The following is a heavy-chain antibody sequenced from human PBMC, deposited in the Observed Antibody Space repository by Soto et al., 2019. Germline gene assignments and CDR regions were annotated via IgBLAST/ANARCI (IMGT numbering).Heavy chain of an antibody. Sequence: SETLSLTCTVSGGSISSGDYYWSWIRQPPGKGLEWIGYIYYSGSTYYNSSLKSRVTISVDTSKNQFSLKLSSVTAADTAVYYCARVRNWNEFDYWGQGTLVTVSS. V-gene: IGHV4-30-4*01. J-gene: IGHJ4*02. CDR2: IYYSGST. CDR1: GGSISSGDYY. CDR3: ARVRNWNEFDY. D-gene: IGHD1-20*01.